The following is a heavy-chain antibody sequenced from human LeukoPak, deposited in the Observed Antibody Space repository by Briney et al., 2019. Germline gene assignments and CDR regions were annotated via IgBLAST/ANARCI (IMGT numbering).Heavy chain of an antibody. Sequence: PGGSLRLSCEASGFTFSSYWMSWVRQAPGKGLEWVANIKTDGSEKSYVDSVKGRFTISRDNAKNSLYLQMNSLRAEDTAVYYCARDYTGYFPWGQGTLVIVSS. J-gene: IGHJ5*02. CDR3: ARDYTGYFP. D-gene: IGHD3-9*01. CDR2: IKTDGSEK. CDR1: GFTFSSYW. V-gene: IGHV3-7*03.